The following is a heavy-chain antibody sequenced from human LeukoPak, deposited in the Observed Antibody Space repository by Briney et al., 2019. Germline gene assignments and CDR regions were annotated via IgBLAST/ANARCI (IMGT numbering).Heavy chain of an antibody. CDR3: ARVAAARYYYYMDV. D-gene: IGHD6-13*01. Sequence: SETLSLTCTVSGGSISSSSYYWGWIRQPPGKGLEWIGTIFYSGTAYYSPSLKSRVTISVDTSMNQFSLRLSSVTGEDTAVFYCARVAAARYYYYMDVWGKGTTVTVSS. V-gene: IGHV4-39*01. CDR2: IFYSGTA. J-gene: IGHJ6*03. CDR1: GGSISSSSYY.